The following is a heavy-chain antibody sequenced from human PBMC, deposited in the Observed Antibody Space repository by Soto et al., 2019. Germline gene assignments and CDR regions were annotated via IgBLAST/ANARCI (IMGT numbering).Heavy chain of an antibody. CDR2: IFYSGRSGST. CDR1: GGSISSYY. D-gene: IGHD2-15*01. V-gene: IGHV4-59*01. CDR3: ARAALGWFDP. Sequence: SETLSLTCSVSGGSISSYYWSWIRQPPGKGLEWIGYIFYSGRSGSTNYNPSLKSRVTISVDTSKNQFSLKLSSVTAADTAVYYCARAALGWFDPWGQGTLVTVSS. J-gene: IGHJ5*02.